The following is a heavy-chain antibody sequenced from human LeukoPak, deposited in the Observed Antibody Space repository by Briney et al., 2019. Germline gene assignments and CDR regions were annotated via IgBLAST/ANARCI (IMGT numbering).Heavy chain of an antibody. Sequence: SETLSLTWAVFGGSFSGYYLSWVRQPPGKGLEWIGEINPGGSTDYNPSLKSRVTISMDTSKNQFSLNLTSVSAADTAVYYCARYAAGYYYFYMDVWGKGTSVTVSS. V-gene: IGHV4-34*01. CDR1: GGSFSGYY. CDR2: INPGGST. J-gene: IGHJ6*03. CDR3: ARYAAGYYYFYMDV. D-gene: IGHD2-15*01.